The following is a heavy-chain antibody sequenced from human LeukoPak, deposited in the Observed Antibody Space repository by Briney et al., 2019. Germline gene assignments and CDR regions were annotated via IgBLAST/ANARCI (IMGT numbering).Heavy chain of an antibody. D-gene: IGHD4-17*01. Sequence: GGSLRLSCAASGFTFSSYAIHWVRQAPGKGLEYVSAISSNGGSTYYADSVKGRCTVSRDNSKNTLYLQMSSLRAEDTGVYYCVEHDFGEYWGQGTLVTVSS. CDR1: GFTFSSYA. J-gene: IGHJ4*02. CDR2: ISSNGGST. V-gene: IGHV3-64D*09. CDR3: VEHDFGEY.